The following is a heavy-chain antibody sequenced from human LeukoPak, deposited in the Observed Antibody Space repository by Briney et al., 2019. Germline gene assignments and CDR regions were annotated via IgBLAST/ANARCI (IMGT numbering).Heavy chain of an antibody. D-gene: IGHD2-2*01. V-gene: IGHV6-1*01. J-gene: IGHJ5*02. CDR2: TYYSSTWYN. CDR1: GDSVSSISVT. CDR3: ARRLTQYDCFDP. Sequence: SQTLSLTCAISGDSVSSISVTWNWIRQSPSRGLEWLGRTYYSSTWYNDYAVSVRGRITFNPDTSNNQFSLHLNSVTPEDTAVYYCARRLTQYDCFDPWGQGILVTVSS.